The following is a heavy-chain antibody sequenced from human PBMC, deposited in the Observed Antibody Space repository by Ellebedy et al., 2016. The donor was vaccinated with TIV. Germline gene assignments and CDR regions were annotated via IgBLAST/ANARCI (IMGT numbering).Heavy chain of an antibody. J-gene: IGHJ3*02. CDR3: ARDLGYSSGWSEALDI. CDR1: GFTFSTYW. D-gene: IGHD6-13*01. CDR2: INLDGSQT. Sequence: GESLKISCAASGFTFSTYWMIWVRQAPGKGLEWVDNINLDGSQTFYADSVKGRFTISRDNGKNSLHLQMNSLRVEDTAVYYCARDLGYSSGWSEALDIWGQGTMVAVSS. V-gene: IGHV3-7*01.